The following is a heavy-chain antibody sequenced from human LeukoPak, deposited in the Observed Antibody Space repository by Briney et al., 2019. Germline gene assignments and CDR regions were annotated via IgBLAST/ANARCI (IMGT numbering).Heavy chain of an antibody. D-gene: IGHD3-10*01. CDR1: GGSISSYY. J-gene: IGHJ4*02. Sequence: PSETLSLTCTVSGGSISSYYWSWIRQPPGKGLEWIGYIYYSGSTNYNPSFKSRVTISVDTSKNQFSLKLSSVTAADTAVYYCARSDMVRGVIRIDYWGQGTLVTVSS. V-gene: IGHV4-59*01. CDR3: ARSDMVRGVIRIDY. CDR2: IYYSGST.